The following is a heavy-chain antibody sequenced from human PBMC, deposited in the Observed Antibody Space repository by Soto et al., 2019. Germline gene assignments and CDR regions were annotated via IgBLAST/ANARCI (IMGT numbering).Heavy chain of an antibody. CDR1: GFMFSNNG. V-gene: IGHV3-30*02. D-gene: IGHD3-10*02. Sequence: EESLRLSCVGSGFMFSNNGMHWVRQTPGKGLEWVAFMSYDGSDTFYADSVKGRFTISRDNSKNTLFLRMSNLRAEDTAMYYCTIVRVADSALDHWGQGTLVTVSS. CDR2: MSYDGSDT. J-gene: IGHJ4*02. CDR3: TIVRVADSALDH.